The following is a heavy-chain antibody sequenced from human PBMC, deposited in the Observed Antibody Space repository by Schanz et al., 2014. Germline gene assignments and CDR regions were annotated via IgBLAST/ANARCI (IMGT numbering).Heavy chain of an antibody. V-gene: IGHV3-23*04. Sequence: EVHLVESGGGLVQPGGPLGLSCAASGFSFSPYWMNWVRQAPGKGLEWIAAISGSGGSTSYADSVKGRFTISRDNSKNTLYLQMNSLRAEDTAVYYCAKGRFGELSAFDIWGQGTMVTVSS. J-gene: IGHJ3*02. CDR1: GFSFSPYW. CDR2: ISGSGGST. D-gene: IGHD3-10*01. CDR3: AKGRFGELSAFDI.